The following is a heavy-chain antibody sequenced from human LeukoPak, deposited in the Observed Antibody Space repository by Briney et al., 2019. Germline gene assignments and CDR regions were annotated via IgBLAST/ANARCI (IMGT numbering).Heavy chain of an antibody. CDR2: SRVSGGST. J-gene: IGHJ4*02. CDR3: AKGGVSRFLEWLSRGYFDY. D-gene: IGHD3-3*01. Sequence: PGGSLRLSXAASGFTFSSYAMSWVGPAPGKGLEWVSASRVSGGSTYYADSVEGRFTISRDNSKNPMYLQMNSLRAEDTAVYYCAKGGVSRFLEWLSRGYFDYWGQGTLVTVSS. V-gene: IGHV3-23*01. CDR1: GFTFSSYA.